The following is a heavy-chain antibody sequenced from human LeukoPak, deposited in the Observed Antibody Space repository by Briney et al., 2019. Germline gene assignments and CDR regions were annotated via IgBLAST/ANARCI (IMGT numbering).Heavy chain of an antibody. CDR1: GFTFSTYA. CDR2: ISGSTGRT. Sequence: GGSLRLSCAASGFTFSTYAMSWVRQAPGKGLEWVSAISGSTGRTYHADSVKGRFTISRDNSKNTLYLQMNNLRAEDTAVYYCAPRVVGSAPFDYWGQGTLVTVSS. CDR3: APRVVGSAPFDY. J-gene: IGHJ4*02. D-gene: IGHD2-15*01. V-gene: IGHV3-23*01.